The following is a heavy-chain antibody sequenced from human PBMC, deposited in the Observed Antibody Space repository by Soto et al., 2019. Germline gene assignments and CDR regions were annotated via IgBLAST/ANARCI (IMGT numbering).Heavy chain of an antibody. Sequence: EVQLVESGGGLVKPGGSLRLSCAASGFTFSNAWMNWVRQAPGKGLEWVGRIKSKTDGGTTDYAAPVKGRLTISRDDSKNTLYLQINSLKTEDTAVYYCTTLGWFGELLYPRDYWGQGTLVTVSS. CDR3: TTLGWFGELLYPRDY. D-gene: IGHD3-10*01. V-gene: IGHV3-15*07. CDR2: IKSKTDGGTT. CDR1: GFTFSNAW. J-gene: IGHJ4*02.